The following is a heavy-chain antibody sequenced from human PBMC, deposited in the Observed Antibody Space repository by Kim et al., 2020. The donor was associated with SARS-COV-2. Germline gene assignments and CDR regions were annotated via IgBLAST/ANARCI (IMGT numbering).Heavy chain of an antibody. CDR1: GFSFSNYA. D-gene: IGHD3-10*01. CDR3: AKDRGITRCSFGV. CDR2: ICCDGGIM. Sequence: GGSLRLSCAASGFSFSNYAMHWVRQAPGKGLEWVSGICCDGGIMYYADFVQGRFTISRDNSKNTLSLQMASLRAEDTAVYHCAKDRGITRCSFGVW. J-gene: IGHJ6*01. V-gene: IGHV3-23*01.